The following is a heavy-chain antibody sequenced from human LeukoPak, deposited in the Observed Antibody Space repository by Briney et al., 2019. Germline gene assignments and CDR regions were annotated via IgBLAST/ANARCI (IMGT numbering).Heavy chain of an antibody. J-gene: IGHJ3*02. D-gene: IGHD6-13*01. V-gene: IGHV4-39*01. CDR3: ARQGIASAFDI. Sequence: ASETLSLTCTVSGGSISSSSYYWGWIRQPPGKGLEWIESIYYSGSTYYNPSLKSRVTISVDTSKIQFSLKLSSVTAADTAVYYCARQGIASAFDIWGQGTMVTVSS. CDR2: IYYSGST. CDR1: GGSISSSSYY.